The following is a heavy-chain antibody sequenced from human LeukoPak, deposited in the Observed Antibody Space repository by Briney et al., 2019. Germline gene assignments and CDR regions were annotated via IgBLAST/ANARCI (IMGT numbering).Heavy chain of an antibody. D-gene: IGHD6-13*01. CDR1: GFTFSSYG. V-gene: IGHV3-30*18. Sequence: GGSLRLSCAASGFTFSSYGMHWVRQAPGKGLEWVAVISYDGSNKYYADSVKGRFTISRDNSKNTLYLQMNSLRAEDTAVYYCAKDRSLPARYSSSWYGLDYWGQGTLVTVSS. CDR3: AKDRSLPARYSSSWYGLDY. CDR2: ISYDGSNK. J-gene: IGHJ4*02.